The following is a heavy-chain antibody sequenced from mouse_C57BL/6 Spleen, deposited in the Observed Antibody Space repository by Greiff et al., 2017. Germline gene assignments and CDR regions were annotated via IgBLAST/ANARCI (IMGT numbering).Heavy chain of an antibody. D-gene: IGHD2-5*01. CDR1: GYTFTSYW. J-gene: IGHJ4*01. V-gene: IGHV1-61*01. Sequence: QVQLQQPGAELVRPGSSVKLSCKASGYTFTSYWMDWVKQRPGQGLEWIGNIYPSDSETHYNQKFKDKATLTVDKSSSTAYMQLSSLTSEDSAVYYCARAYYSNRHYYAMDYWGQGTSVTVSS. CDR2: IYPSDSET. CDR3: ARAYYSNRHYYAMDY.